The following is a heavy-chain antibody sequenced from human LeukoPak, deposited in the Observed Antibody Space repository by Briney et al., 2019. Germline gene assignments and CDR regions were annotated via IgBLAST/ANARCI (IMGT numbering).Heavy chain of an antibody. Sequence: GGSLRLSCAASGFTFSSYSMNWVRQAPGKGLEWVSSISSSSSYIYYADSVKGRFTISRDNAKNSLYLQMNSLRAEDTAVYYCAREHLLVSYYYYYMDVWGKGTTVTVSS. CDR2: ISSSSSYI. J-gene: IGHJ6*03. CDR3: AREHLLVSYYYYYMDV. V-gene: IGHV3-21*01. D-gene: IGHD2-8*02. CDR1: GFTFSSYS.